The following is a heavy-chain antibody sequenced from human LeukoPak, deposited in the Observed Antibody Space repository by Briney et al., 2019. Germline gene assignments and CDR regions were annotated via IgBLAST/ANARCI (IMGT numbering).Heavy chain of an antibody. CDR3: AKHGIRYFDWLPDSFDY. V-gene: IGHV4-39*01. D-gene: IGHD3-9*01. Sequence: PSETLSVTCTASGGSISRSSYYWGWIRHPPGKRLEWIGSINYSGGTYYNPSLKSRVTISVATSKNQFSLKLSSVTAADTAVFYRAKHGIRYFDWLPDSFDYWGQGTLVTVSS. J-gene: IGHJ4*02. CDR2: INYSGGT. CDR1: GGSISRSSYY.